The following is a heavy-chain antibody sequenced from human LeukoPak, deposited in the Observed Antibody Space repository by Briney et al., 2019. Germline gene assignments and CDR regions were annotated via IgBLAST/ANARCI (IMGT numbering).Heavy chain of an antibody. Sequence: SETLSLTCTVSGGSISSYYWSWIRQPPGKGLEWIGYIYYSGSTNYNPSLKSRVTISVDTSKNQFSLKLSSVTAADTAVYYCARDYGDYDVTYWIDPWGQGTLVTVSS. V-gene: IGHV4-59*01. D-gene: IGHD4-17*01. J-gene: IGHJ5*02. CDR2: IYYSGST. CDR1: GGSISSYY. CDR3: ARDYGDYDVTYWIDP.